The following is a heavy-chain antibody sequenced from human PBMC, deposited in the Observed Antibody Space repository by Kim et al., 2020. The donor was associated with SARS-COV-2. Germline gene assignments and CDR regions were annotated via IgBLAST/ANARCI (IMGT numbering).Heavy chain of an antibody. D-gene: IGHD6-19*01. CDR1: GFTFSSYD. CDR2: IGTAGDT. V-gene: IGHV3-13*01. Sequence: GGSLRLSCAASGFTFSSYDMHWVRQATGKGLEWVSAIGTAGDTYYPGSVKGRFTISRENAKNSLYLQMNSLRAGDTAVYYCARGPRGAVAYYYGMDVWGQGTTVTVSS. J-gene: IGHJ6*02. CDR3: ARGPRGAVAYYYGMDV.